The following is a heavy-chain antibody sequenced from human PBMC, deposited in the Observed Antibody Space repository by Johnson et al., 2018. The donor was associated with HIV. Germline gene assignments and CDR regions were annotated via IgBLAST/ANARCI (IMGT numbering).Heavy chain of an antibody. Sequence: QVQLVESGGGVVQPGGSLRLSCAASGFTFSSYAMHWVRQAPGKGLEWVAVISDDGSNKYYADSVKGRFTISRDNSKNTRYLQRNRLRAEETAGYYCAGDSPGEITMVQGVIGIWGQGTMVTVSS. J-gene: IGHJ3*02. CDR1: GFTFSSYA. V-gene: IGHV3-30*04. CDR2: ISDDGSNK. CDR3: AGDSPGEITMVQGVIGI. D-gene: IGHD3-10*01.